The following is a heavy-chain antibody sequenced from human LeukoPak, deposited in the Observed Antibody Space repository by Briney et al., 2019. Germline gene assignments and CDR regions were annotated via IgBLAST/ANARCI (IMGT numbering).Heavy chain of an antibody. CDR1: GFTFSSYA. Sequence: GGSLRLSCAASGFTFSSYAMSWVRQAPGKGLEWVSVISGSGGNTYFADSVKGRFTISRDNSKNTLYLQMNSLRAEDTAVYYCAKVGDERFLEWLARGGYFDYWGQGTLVTVSS. D-gene: IGHD3-3*01. CDR2: ISGSGGNT. J-gene: IGHJ4*02. V-gene: IGHV3-23*01. CDR3: AKVGDERFLEWLARGGYFDY.